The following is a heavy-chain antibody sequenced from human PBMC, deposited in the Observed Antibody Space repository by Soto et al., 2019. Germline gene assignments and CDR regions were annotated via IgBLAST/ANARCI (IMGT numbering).Heavy chain of an antibody. CDR1: GYSFTSYW. CDR3: ARSHIVLVPAAYYYYGMDV. J-gene: IGHJ6*02. CDR2: IYPGDSDT. D-gene: IGHD2-2*01. Sequence: GESLKISCKGSGYSFTSYWIGWVRQMPVKGLEWMGIIYPGDSDTRYSPSFQGQVTISADKSISTAYLQWSSLKASDTAMYYCARSHIVLVPAAYYYYGMDVWGQGTTVTVSS. V-gene: IGHV5-51*01.